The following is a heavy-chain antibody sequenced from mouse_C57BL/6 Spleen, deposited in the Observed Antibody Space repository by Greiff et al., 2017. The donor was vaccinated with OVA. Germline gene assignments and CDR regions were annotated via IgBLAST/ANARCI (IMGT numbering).Heavy chain of an antibody. D-gene: IGHD2-4*01. Sequence: QVQLQQPGAELVKPGASVKLSCKASGYTFTSYWMHWVKQRPGRGLEWIGRIDPNSGGTKYNAKFKSKATLAVDKPSSTAYLQLSSLTSEDSAVYYGARRSYYDYDPYFDVWGTGTTVTVSS. CDR1: GYTFTSYW. V-gene: IGHV1-72*01. J-gene: IGHJ1*03. CDR2: IDPNSGGT. CDR3: ARRSYYDYDPYFDV.